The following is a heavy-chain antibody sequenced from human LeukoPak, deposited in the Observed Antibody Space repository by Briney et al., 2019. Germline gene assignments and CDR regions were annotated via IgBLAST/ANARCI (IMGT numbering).Heavy chain of an antibody. V-gene: IGHV4-34*01. CDR1: GGSFSGYY. CDR3: ARHKDRRWSSPIDY. Sequence: PSETLSLTCAVYGGSFSGYYWSWIRQPPGKGLEWIGEINHSGSTNYNPSLKSRVTISVDTSKNQFSLKLSSVTAADTAVYYCARHKDRRWSSPIDYWGQGTLVTVSS. J-gene: IGHJ4*02. D-gene: IGHD1-26*01. CDR2: INHSGST.